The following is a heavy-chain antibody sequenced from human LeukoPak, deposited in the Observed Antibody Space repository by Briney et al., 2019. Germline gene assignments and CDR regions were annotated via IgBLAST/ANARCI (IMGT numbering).Heavy chain of an antibody. CDR2: ISAYNGNT. Sequence: GASVKVSCKASGYTFTSYGISWVRQAPGQGLEWMGWISAYNGNTNYEQKLQGRVTMTIDTSTSTAYMELRSLRSDDTAVYYCARVPWDYYDSSGYSNWGQGTLVTVSS. CDR1: GYTFTSYG. J-gene: IGHJ4*02. D-gene: IGHD3-22*01. V-gene: IGHV1-18*01. CDR3: ARVPWDYYDSSGYSN.